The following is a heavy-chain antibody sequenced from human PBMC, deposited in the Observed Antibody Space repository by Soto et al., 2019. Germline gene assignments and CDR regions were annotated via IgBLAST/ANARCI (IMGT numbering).Heavy chain of an antibody. J-gene: IGHJ6*02. Sequence: QVQLQESGPGLLQHSQTLSLTCSVTGGSFDRGDYYWHWIREPPGKFLEYIGYVYYTGSTYYNPSLQSRFTISLDTAENQFSLKLNAVTAADTAVYFCALSSSTSHYYGLDVWGQGTTVTVSS. CDR2: VYYTGST. V-gene: IGHV4-30-4*01. CDR3: ALSSSTSHYYGLDV. CDR1: GGSFDRGDYY. D-gene: IGHD6-6*01.